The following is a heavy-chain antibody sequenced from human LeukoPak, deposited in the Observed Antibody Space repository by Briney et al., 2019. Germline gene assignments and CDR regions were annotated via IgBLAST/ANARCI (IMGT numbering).Heavy chain of an antibody. D-gene: IGHD6-6*01. V-gene: IGHV1-8*01. Sequence: GASMKVSCKASGYTFTSYDINWVRQATGQGLEWMGWMNPNSGNTGYAQKFQGRVTMTRNTSISTAYMELSSLRSEDTAVYYYARRSARDIAARLLGYWGQGTLVTVSS. J-gene: IGHJ4*02. CDR2: MNPNSGNT. CDR3: ARRSARDIAARLLGY. CDR1: GYTFTSYD.